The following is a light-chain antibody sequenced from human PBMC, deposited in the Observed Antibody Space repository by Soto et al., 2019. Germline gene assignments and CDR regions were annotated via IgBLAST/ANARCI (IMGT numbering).Light chain of an antibody. CDR3: QQYNNWPMYT. CDR2: CAS. V-gene: IGKV3-15*01. CDR1: QSVSSN. J-gene: IGKJ2*01. Sequence: EIVMTQSPATLSVSPGERATLSCRASQSVSSNLASYHQKTGQAPRLLIYCASTRATGIPASFSGSGSGREYTLTISSLLSDDFVGYYCQQYNNWPMYTFGQGTKLEIK.